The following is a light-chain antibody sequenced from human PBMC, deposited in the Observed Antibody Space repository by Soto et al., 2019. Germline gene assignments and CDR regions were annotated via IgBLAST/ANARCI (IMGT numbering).Light chain of an antibody. J-gene: IGKJ4*01. CDR3: QQYGSSPPLT. V-gene: IGKV3-20*01. CDR1: QSVGSNS. Sequence: EFVLTQSPGTLSLSPGERATLSCRASQSVGSNSLAWYQQKPGQAPRILIYGASTRAAGIPDRFSGSGCGTDFTLTSSRLEPEDFAVYYCQQYGSSPPLTFGGGTKVEIK. CDR2: GAS.